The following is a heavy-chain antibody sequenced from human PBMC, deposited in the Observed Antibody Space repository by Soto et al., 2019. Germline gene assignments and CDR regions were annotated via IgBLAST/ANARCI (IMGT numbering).Heavy chain of an antibody. D-gene: IGHD1-7*01. Sequence: EVQLVESGGGLVKPGGSLRLSCAASGFTFSSYSMNWVRQAPGKRLEWVSSISSTSSYIYYADSVKGRFTISRDNAKNALYLQMNSLRAEDTAVYYCERGITGTTNTAFDYWGQGTLVTVSS. CDR1: GFTFSSYS. J-gene: IGHJ4*02. CDR2: ISSTSSYI. V-gene: IGHV3-21*01. CDR3: ERGITGTTNTAFDY.